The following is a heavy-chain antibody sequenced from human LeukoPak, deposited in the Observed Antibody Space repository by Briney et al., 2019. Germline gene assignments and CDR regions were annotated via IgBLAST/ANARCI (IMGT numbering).Heavy chain of an antibody. CDR2: INPSGGST. CDR1: GYTFTSYY. Sequence: GASVKVSCKASGYTFTSYYMHWVRQAPGQGLEWMGIINPSGGSTSYAQKFQGRVTITADESTSTAYMELSSLRSEDTAVYYCARGAGYSGYDSYMDVWGKGTTVTISS. CDR3: ARGAGYSGYDSYMDV. J-gene: IGHJ6*03. V-gene: IGHV1-46*01. D-gene: IGHD5-12*01.